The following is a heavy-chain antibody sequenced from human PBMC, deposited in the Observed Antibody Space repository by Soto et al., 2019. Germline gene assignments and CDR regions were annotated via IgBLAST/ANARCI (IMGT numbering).Heavy chain of an antibody. J-gene: IGHJ4*02. Sequence: GGSLRLSCAASGFTFSSYAMSGVRQATGKGLEWVSAISGSGGSTYYADSVKGRFTISRDNSKNTLYLQMNSLRAEDTAVYYCSKEKNTGISRSTFDYWGQGTLVTVSS. D-gene: IGHD6-13*01. CDR2: ISGSGGST. V-gene: IGHV3-23*01. CDR1: GFTFSSYA. CDR3: SKEKNTGISRSTFDY.